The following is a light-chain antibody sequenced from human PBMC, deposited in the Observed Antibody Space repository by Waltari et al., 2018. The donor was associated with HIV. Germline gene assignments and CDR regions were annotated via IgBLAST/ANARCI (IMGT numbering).Light chain of an antibody. CDR2: DVS. CDR1: SSDVGGYSS. J-gene: IGLJ1*01. CDR3: SSYTSSSPYV. V-gene: IGLV2-14*03. Sequence: QSALTQPASVSRSPGPSIPISCTGSSSDVGGYSSVPWYQHHPGKAPKLMIYDVSNRPSGVSNRFSGSKSGNTASLTISGLQAEDEADYYCSSYTSSSPYVFGTGTKVTVL.